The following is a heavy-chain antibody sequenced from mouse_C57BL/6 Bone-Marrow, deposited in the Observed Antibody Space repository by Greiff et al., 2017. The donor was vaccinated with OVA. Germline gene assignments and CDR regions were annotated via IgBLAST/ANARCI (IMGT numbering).Heavy chain of an antibody. V-gene: IGHV5-6*03. D-gene: IGHD1-1*01. J-gene: IGHJ4*01. CDR1: GFTFSSYG. CDR2: ISSGGSYT. CDR3: ARRGAYYGSSSYAMDY. Sequence: DVKLVESGGGLVQPGGSLKLSCAASGFTFSSYGMSWVRQTPDKRLEWVATISSGGSYTYYPDSVKGRFTISRDNAKNTLYLQMSSLKSEDTAMYYCARRGAYYGSSSYAMDYWGQGTSVTVSS.